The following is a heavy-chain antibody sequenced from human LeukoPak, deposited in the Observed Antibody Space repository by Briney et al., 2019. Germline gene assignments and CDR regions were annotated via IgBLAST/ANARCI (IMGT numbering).Heavy chain of an antibody. CDR1: VFTFSSYE. D-gene: IGHD3-22*01. CDR2: ISRSGSTI. V-gene: IGHV3-48*03. CDR3: ARDGQTYYYDSSGYWDAFDI. J-gene: IGHJ3*02. Sequence: GGSLRLFCAASVFTFSSYEMNWVRQAPGKGVEWVSYISRSGSTIYYADSVKGRFTLSRDNDKNLLYLQMNSMRADDWAVYYWARDGQTYYYDSSGYWDAFDIWGQGTMVTVSS.